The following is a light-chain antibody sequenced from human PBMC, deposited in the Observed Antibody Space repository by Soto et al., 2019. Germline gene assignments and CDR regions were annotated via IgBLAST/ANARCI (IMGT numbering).Light chain of an antibody. CDR1: QSVSTN. CDR3: HQDNNWPVT. CDR2: GAS. Sequence: EIVMTQSPATLSVSPGERATLSCRASQSVSTNLAWYQQKPGQAPRRLIYGASTRATVVPARFSGSGSGTEFTLTISSRQSEDFAVYFCHQDNNWPVTFGGGTKVEIK. V-gene: IGKV3-15*01. J-gene: IGKJ4*01.